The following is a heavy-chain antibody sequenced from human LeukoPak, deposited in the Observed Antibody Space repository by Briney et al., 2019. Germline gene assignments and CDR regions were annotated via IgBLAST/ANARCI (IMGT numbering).Heavy chain of an antibody. CDR3: ARDLHSYGY. J-gene: IGHJ4*02. CDR2: ISSSSSTI. CDR1: GFTFDDYG. V-gene: IGHV3-48*01. D-gene: IGHD5-18*01. Sequence: GGSLRLSCAASGFTFDDYGMSWVRQAPGKGLEWVSYISSSSSTIYYADSVKGRFTISRDSAKNSLYLQMNSLRAEDTAVYYCARDLHSYGYWGQGTLVTVSS.